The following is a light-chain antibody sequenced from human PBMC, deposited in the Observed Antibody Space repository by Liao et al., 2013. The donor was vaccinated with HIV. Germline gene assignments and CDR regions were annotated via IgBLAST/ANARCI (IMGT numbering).Light chain of an antibody. CDR3: QAWDSATTAYV. J-gene: IGLJ1*01. CDR1: NIGSKS. CDR2: QDT. V-gene: IGLV3-21*01. Sequence: SYELTQPPSVSVAPGKTARITCGGKNIGSKSVHWYQQRPGQSPVLVIYQDTKRPSGIPERFSGSNSGNTATLTISGTQAMDEADYYCQAWDSATTAYVFGPGTKVTVL.